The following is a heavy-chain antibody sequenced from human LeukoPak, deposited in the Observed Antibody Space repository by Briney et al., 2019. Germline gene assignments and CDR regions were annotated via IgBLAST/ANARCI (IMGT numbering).Heavy chain of an antibody. CDR1: GFTFSSYW. CDR2: IKQDGSEK. D-gene: IGHD2-21*02. J-gene: IGHJ4*02. CDR3: AREMRHCGGDCHDY. Sequence: PGGSLRLSCAASGFTFSSYWMSWVRQAPGKGLEWVANIKQDGSEKYYVDSVKGRFTISRDNAKNSLYLQMDSLRAEDTAVYYCAREMRHCGGDCHDYWGQGTLVTVSS. V-gene: IGHV3-7*01.